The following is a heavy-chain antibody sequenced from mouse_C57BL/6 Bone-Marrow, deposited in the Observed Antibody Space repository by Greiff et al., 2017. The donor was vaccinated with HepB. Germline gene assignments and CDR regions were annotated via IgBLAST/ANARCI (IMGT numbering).Heavy chain of an antibody. J-gene: IGHJ4*01. Sequence: VMLVESGAELVRPGTSVKVSCKASGYAFTNYLIEWVKQRPGQGLEWIGVINPGSGGTNYNEKFKGKATLTADKSSSTAYMQLSSLTSEDSAVYFCARSGTTIYAMDYWGQGTSVTVSS. CDR2: INPGSGGT. CDR3: ARSGTTIYAMDY. CDR1: GYAFTNYL. V-gene: IGHV1-54*01. D-gene: IGHD1-1*01.